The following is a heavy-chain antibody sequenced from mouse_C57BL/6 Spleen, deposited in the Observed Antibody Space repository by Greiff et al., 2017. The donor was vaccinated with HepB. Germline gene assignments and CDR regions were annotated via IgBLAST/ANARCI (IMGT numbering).Heavy chain of an antibody. Sequence: QVTLKVCGPGILQSSQTLSLTCSFSGFSLSTSGMGVSWIRQPSGKGLEWLAHIYWDDDKRYNPSLKSRLTISKDTSRNQVFLKITSVDTADTATYYCARRNQLGGFDYWGQGTTLTVSS. J-gene: IGHJ2*01. CDR3: ARRNQLGGFDY. V-gene: IGHV8-12*01. CDR2: IYWDDDK. CDR1: GFSLSTSGMG. D-gene: IGHD4-1*02.